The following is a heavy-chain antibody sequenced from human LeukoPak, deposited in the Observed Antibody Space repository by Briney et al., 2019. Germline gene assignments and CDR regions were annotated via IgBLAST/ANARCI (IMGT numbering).Heavy chain of an antibody. V-gene: IGHV3-30-3*01. CDR3: ARAVGGSGPNWFDP. Sequence: PGGSLRLSCAASGFTFSTYAMHWVRQAPGKGLEWVAVISSDGSNKYYADSVKGRFTISRDNSKNTLYLQMNSLRAEDTAVYYCARAVGGSGPNWFDPWGQGTLVTVSS. J-gene: IGHJ5*02. CDR1: GFTFSTYA. CDR2: ISSDGSNK. D-gene: IGHD2-15*01.